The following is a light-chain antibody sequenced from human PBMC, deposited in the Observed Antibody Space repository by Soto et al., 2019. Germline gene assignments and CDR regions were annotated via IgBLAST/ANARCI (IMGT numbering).Light chain of an antibody. J-gene: IGLJ3*02. CDR1: SGHSSYI. CDR3: ETWDSNTKV. CDR2: LEGSGSY. Sequence: QPVLTQSSSASASLGSSVKLTCTLSSGHSSYIIAWHQQQPGKAPRYLMKLEGSGSYNKGSGVPDRFSGSSSGADRYLTISNLQSEDEADYYCETWDSNTKVFGEGTKLTV. V-gene: IGLV4-60*03.